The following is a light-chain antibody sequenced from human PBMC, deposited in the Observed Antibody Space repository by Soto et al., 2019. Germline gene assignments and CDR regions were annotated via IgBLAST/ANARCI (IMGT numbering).Light chain of an antibody. CDR2: GAS. J-gene: IGKJ5*01. V-gene: IGKV3-11*01. Sequence: EIVLPQSPATLSLSPGERATLSCRASQSVSSYLAWYQQKPGQAPRLLIYGASNRATGIPARFSGRGSGTGFTLAISGLVPEYLAVYYCQPRNYWPRTFGRGTRLEIK. CDR3: QPRNYWPRT. CDR1: QSVSSY.